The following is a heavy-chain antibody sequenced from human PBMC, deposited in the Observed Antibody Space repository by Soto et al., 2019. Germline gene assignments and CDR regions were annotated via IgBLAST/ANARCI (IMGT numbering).Heavy chain of an antibody. CDR2: VNAYNGNT. J-gene: IGHJ4*02. CDR1: GYTFTSYG. Sequence: QVQLVQSGAEVKKPGASVKVSCKASGYTFTSYGISWVRQAPGQGLEWLGWVNAYNGNTNYAQKFQGRFTMTTDTSTSTAYMELRSLRSDDADVYYCAREAVSGRTGFDYWGQGTLVTVSS. V-gene: IGHV1-18*01. D-gene: IGHD6-19*01. CDR3: AREAVSGRTGFDY.